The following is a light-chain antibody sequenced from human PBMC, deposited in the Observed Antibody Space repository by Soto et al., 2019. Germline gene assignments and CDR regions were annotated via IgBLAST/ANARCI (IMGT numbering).Light chain of an antibody. J-gene: IGLJ1*01. V-gene: IGLV2-14*01. CDR1: SSDVGGYNY. CDR3: SSYTSSSTPNV. CDR2: EVS. Sequence: QSVLTQPASVSGSPGQSITISCTGTSSDVGGYNYVSWYQQHPGKAPKLMIYEVSNRPSGFSNRFSGSKSGNTASLTISGLQAEYEADYYCSSYTSSSTPNVFGTGTKLTVL.